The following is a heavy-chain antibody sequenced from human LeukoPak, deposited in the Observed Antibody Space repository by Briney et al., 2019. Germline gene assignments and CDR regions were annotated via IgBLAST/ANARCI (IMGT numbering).Heavy chain of an antibody. CDR1: GYTFTGYY. CDR2: INPNSGGT. D-gene: IGHD3-3*01. Sequence: ASVKVSCKASGYTFTGYYMHWVRQAPGQGLEWMGWINPNSGGTNYAQKFQGRVTMTRDTSISTAYMELSRLRSDDTAVYYCARDHYPNPSYDFWGGYYPLPYYWGQGTLVTVSS. V-gene: IGHV1-2*02. CDR3: ARDHYPNPSYDFWGGYYPLPYY. J-gene: IGHJ4*02.